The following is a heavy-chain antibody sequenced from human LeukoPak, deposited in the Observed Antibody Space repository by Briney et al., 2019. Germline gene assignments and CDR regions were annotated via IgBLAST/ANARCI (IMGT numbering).Heavy chain of an antibody. V-gene: IGHV3-74*01. J-gene: IGHJ3*02. CDR3: AKDRGSSWANDAFDI. Sequence: GGSLRLSCAASGFTFSSYWMHWVRQAPGKGLVWVSRINTDGSRTSYADSVKGRFTTSRDNSKNTLYLQMNSLRAEDTAVYYCAKDRGSSWANDAFDIWGQGTMVTVSS. CDR2: INTDGSRT. D-gene: IGHD6-13*01. CDR1: GFTFSSYW.